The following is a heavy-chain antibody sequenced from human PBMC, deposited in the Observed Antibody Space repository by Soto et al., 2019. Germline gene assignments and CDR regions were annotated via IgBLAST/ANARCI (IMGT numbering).Heavy chain of an antibody. CDR2: ISAYNGNI. D-gene: IGHD3-9*01. CDR3: ARGHDILTGWMFTF. J-gene: IGHJ4*02. Sequence: QVRLVQSGAAVKKPGASVKVSCKTYGYDFTNYGINWVRQAPGQGLEWMGWISAYNGNIVYAQDYRGRATLTTDTSTGSAYMELRSLRSDDTAVYYCARGHDILTGWMFTFWGQGTLVTVSS. CDR1: GYDFTNYG. V-gene: IGHV1-18*01.